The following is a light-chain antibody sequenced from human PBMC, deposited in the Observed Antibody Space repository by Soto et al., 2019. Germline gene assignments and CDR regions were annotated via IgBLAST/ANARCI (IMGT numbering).Light chain of an antibody. CDR2: ANN. Sequence: QSVLTQPPSVSGAPGQRVTISCTGSSSNIGAGYDVHWYQQLPGTAPKLLIYANNNRPSGVPDRFSGSKSDTSASLAVTGLRAEDEADYYCQSYDNSLSAWVFGGGTKLTVL. V-gene: IGLV1-40*01. CDR3: QSYDNSLSAWV. J-gene: IGLJ3*02. CDR1: SSNIGAGYD.